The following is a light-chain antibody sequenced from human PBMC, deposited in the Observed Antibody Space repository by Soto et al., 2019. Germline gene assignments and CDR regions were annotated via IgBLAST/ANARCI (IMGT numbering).Light chain of an antibody. CDR3: QQYNNWPPNT. Sequence: EIVMTQSPATLSVSPGERATLSCRASQSVSSNLAWYQQKPGQAPRLLIYGASTRATGIPASFSGSGSGTEFTLTLSSLQSEDFAVYYCQQYNNWPPNTFGQGTKVDIK. CDR2: GAS. J-gene: IGKJ2*01. CDR1: QSVSSN. V-gene: IGKV3-15*01.